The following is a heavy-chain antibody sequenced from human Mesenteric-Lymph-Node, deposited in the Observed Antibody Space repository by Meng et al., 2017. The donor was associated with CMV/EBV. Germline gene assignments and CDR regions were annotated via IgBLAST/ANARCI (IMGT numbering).Heavy chain of an antibody. CDR1: GYTVTYRY. V-gene: IGHV1-45*02. D-gene: IGHD4-17*01. CDR3: ARSPLYSDHPYHFGN. J-gene: IGHJ4*02. CDR2: ITIYNGNT. Sequence: SGYTVTYRYLHWVRQAPGEALEWMGWITIYNGNTKSAQKFQDRLIITRDTSLKAVYMELRGLGSDDTGMYYCARSPLYSDHPYHFGNWGQGVLVTVSS.